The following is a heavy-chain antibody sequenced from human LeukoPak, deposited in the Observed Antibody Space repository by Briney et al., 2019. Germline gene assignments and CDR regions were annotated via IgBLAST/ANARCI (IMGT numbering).Heavy chain of an antibody. CDR3: AKDVSRMDGDYPNRYFDY. V-gene: IGHV3-23*01. D-gene: IGHD4-17*01. Sequence: GGSLRLSCAASGFTFSSYAMSWVRQAPGKGLEWVSAISGSGGSTYYADSVKGRFTISRDNSKNTLYLQMNSLRAEDTAVYYCAKDVSRMDGDYPNRYFDYWGQGTLVTVSS. CDR2: ISGSGGST. CDR1: GFTFSSYA. J-gene: IGHJ4*02.